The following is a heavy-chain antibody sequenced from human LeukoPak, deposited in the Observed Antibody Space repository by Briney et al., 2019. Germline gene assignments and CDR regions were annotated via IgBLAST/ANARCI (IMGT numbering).Heavy chain of an antibody. J-gene: IGHJ6*03. Sequence: GGSLRLSCAASGFTFSNYAMHWVRQAPGEGLESVSAISTNGGSTYYANSVKGRFTISRDNSKNTLYLQMGSLRAEDMAVYYCARDALLRFLRNNDDYYYYYMDVWGTGTTVTVSS. D-gene: IGHD3-3*01. V-gene: IGHV3-64*01. CDR2: ISTNGGST. CDR1: GFTFSNYA. CDR3: ARDALLRFLRNNDDYYYYYMDV.